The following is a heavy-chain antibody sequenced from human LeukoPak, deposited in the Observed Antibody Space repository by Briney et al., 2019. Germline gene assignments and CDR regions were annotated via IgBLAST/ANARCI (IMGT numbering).Heavy chain of an antibody. J-gene: IGHJ5*02. CDR3: ARDSSSFRNWFDP. V-gene: IGHV1-2*02. CDR1: GYTFTAYY. Sequence: GASVKVSCKASGYTFTAYYSYWVRQAPGQGLEWMGWINPNSSDTNYAQKFQGRVTMTRDTSISTAYMELSRLRSDDTAVYYCARDSSSFRNWFDPWGQGTLVTVSS. CDR2: INPNSSDT. D-gene: IGHD6-13*01.